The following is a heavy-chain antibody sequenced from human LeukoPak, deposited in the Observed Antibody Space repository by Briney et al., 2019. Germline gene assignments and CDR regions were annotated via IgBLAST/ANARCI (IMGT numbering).Heavy chain of an antibody. CDR3: ARDRISYYDSSGYYDY. V-gene: IGHV1-18*01. CDR1: GYTFTSYG. CDR2: ISAYNGNT. J-gene: IGHJ4*02. D-gene: IGHD3-22*01. Sequence: ASVKVSCKASGYTFTSYGISWARQAPGQGLEWMGWISAYNGNTNYAQKLQGRVTMTTDTSTSTAYMELRSLRSDDTAVYYCARDRISYYDSSGYYDYWGQGTLVTVSS.